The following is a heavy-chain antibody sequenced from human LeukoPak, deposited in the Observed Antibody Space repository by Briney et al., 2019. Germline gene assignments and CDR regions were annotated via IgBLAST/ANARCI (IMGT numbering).Heavy chain of an antibody. CDR1: GGTFSSYA. J-gene: IGHJ4*02. CDR3: ASPSHYYDSSGYYPFDY. D-gene: IGHD3-22*01. V-gene: IGHV1-69*04. CDR2: IIPILGIA. Sequence: SVKVSCEASGGTFSSYAISWVRQAPGQGLEWMGRIIPILGIANYAQKFQGRVTITADKSTSTAYMELSSLRSEDTAVYYCASPSHYYDSSGYYPFDYWGQGTLVTVSS.